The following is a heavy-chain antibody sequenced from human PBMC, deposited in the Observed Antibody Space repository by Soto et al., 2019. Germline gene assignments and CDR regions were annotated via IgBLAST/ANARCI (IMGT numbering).Heavy chain of an antibody. J-gene: IGHJ4*02. CDR2: ISGSGGST. CDR3: AEERVAGGWYEGVFDY. CDR1: GFTFSSYA. V-gene: IGHV3-23*01. D-gene: IGHD6-19*01. Sequence: EVQLLESGGGLVQPGGSLRLSCAASGFTFSSYAMSWVRQAPGKGLEWVSAISGSGGSTYYADSVKGRFTISRDNSKNTLYLQMNSLRAEDTAVYXCAEERVAGGWYEGVFDYWGQGTLVTVSS.